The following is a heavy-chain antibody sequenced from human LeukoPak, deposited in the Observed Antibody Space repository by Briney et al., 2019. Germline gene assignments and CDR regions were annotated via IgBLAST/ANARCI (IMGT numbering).Heavy chain of an antibody. Sequence: SQTLSLTCTVSGGSISSGSYYWGWIRQPPGKGLEWIGSIYYSGSTYYNPSLRSRVTISVDTSKNQFSLKLSSVTAADTAVYYCARRISSSSWYGLYYFDYWGQGTLVTVSS. CDR3: ARRISSSSWYGLYYFDY. CDR2: IYYSGST. D-gene: IGHD6-13*01. V-gene: IGHV4-39*01. J-gene: IGHJ4*02. CDR1: GGSISSGSYY.